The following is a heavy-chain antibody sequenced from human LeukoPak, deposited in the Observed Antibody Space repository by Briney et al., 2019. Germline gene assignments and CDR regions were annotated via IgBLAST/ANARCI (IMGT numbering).Heavy chain of an antibody. Sequence: ASVKVSCKVSGYTLTELSMHWVRQAPGKGLEWMGSFDPEDGETIYAQKFQGRVTMTEDTSTDTAYMELSSLRSEDTAVYYCAHYYDSSGYLGGFDPWSQGTLVTVSS. D-gene: IGHD3-22*01. V-gene: IGHV1-24*01. J-gene: IGHJ5*02. CDR3: AHYYDSSGYLGGFDP. CDR2: FDPEDGET. CDR1: GYTLTELS.